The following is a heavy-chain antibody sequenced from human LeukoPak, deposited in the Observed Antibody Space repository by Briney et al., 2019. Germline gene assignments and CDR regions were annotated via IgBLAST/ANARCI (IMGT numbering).Heavy chain of an antibody. CDR2: INPNSGGT. V-gene: IGHV1-2*02. CDR1: GDTFTGYY. J-gene: IGHJ5*02. Sequence: ASVRVSCKASGDTFTGYYMHWGRQAPGQGLEWMGWINPNSGGTNYAQKFQGRVTMTRDTSISTAYMELSRLRSGDTAVYYCARGSRWDDILTGQLRAWGQGTLVTVSS. D-gene: IGHD3-9*01. CDR3: ARGSRWDDILTGQLRA.